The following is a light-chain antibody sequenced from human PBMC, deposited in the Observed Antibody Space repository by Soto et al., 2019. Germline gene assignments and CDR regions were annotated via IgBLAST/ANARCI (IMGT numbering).Light chain of an antibody. CDR2: KAS. CDR3: QQSYSNPPT. CDR1: QSISSW. Sequence: DIQMTQSPSTLSASVGDRVTITCRASQSISSWLAWYQQKPGKAPKLLIYKASSLESGVPSRFSGSGSGTEFTLTISSLQPEDFGIYYCQQSYSNPPTFGGGTKVDIK. J-gene: IGKJ4*01. V-gene: IGKV1-5*03.